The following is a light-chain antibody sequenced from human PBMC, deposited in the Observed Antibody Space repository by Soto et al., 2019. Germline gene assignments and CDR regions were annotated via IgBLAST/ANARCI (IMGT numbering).Light chain of an antibody. CDR1: QSVLYSSNNKNY. Sequence: DIVMTQSPDSLAVSLGERATVNCKSSQSVLYSSNNKNYLAWYQQKPGQPPKLLIYWASTRESGVPDRFSGSGSGTDFNLTISTRQAEDVAIYYCQQYYSTPPTFGGGTKVGIK. CDR3: QQYYSTPPT. CDR2: WAS. V-gene: IGKV4-1*01. J-gene: IGKJ4*01.